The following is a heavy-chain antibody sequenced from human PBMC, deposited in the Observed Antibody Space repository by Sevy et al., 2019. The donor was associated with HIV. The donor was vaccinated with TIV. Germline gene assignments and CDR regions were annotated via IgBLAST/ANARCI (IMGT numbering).Heavy chain of an antibody. J-gene: IGHJ4*02. CDR3: ARDRAAVKRPSDY. CDR2: ISGNNGNT. D-gene: IGHD6-19*01. V-gene: IGHV1-18*04. Sequence: ASVKVSCKTSGYTFTSYGINWVRQAPGQGLEWMGWISGNNGNTNYAQKLQGRVTMTTDTSTSTIYMELRSLRSDDTAVYYCARDRAAVKRPSDYWGQGTLVTVSS. CDR1: GYTFTSYG.